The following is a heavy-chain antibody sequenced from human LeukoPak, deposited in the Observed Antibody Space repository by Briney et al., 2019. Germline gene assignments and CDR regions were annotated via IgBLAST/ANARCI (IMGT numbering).Heavy chain of an antibody. J-gene: IGHJ3*02. CDR3: ANVYGDSLGVNAFDI. V-gene: IGHV3-30*04. Sequence: PEGSLRLSCAASGFTFSSYAVHWVRQAPGKGLEWVAVISYDGSNKYYADSVKGRFTISRDNSKNTLYLQMNSLRAEDTAVYYCANVYGDSLGVNAFDIWGQGTMVTVSS. CDR1: GFTFSSYA. D-gene: IGHD4-17*01. CDR2: ISYDGSNK.